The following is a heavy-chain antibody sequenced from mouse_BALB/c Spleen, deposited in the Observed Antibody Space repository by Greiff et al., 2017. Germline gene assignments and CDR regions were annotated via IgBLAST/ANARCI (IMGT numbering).Heavy chain of an antibody. Sequence: EVQLVESGGDLVKPGGSLKLSCAASGFTFSSYGMSWVRQTPDKRLEWVATISSGGSYTYYPDSVKGRFTISRDNAKNTLYLQMSSLKSEDTAMYYCARRGYYDYVFDYWGQGTTLTVSS. D-gene: IGHD2-4*01. CDR2: ISSGGSYT. CDR1: GFTFSSYG. J-gene: IGHJ2*01. V-gene: IGHV5-6*01. CDR3: ARRGYYDYVFDY.